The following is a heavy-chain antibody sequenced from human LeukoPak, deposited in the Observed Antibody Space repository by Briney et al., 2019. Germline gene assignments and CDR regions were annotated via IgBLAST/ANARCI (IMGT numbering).Heavy chain of an antibody. J-gene: IGHJ4*02. Sequence: SETLSLTCTVSGGSISTYYWSWIRQPPGKGLEWIGYIYYSGSTNYNPSLKSRVTISVDTSKNQFSLKLSSVTAADTAVYYCARRHSSGWYGGGGGFDYWGQGTLVTVSS. D-gene: IGHD6-19*01. CDR1: GGSISTYY. CDR3: ARRHSSGWYGGGGGFDY. CDR2: IYYSGST. V-gene: IGHV4-59*08.